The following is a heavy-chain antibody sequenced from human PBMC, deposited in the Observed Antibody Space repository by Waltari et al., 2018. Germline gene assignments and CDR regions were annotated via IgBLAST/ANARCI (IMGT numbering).Heavy chain of an antibody. J-gene: IGHJ4*02. Sequence: QLVESGGGLVQPGGSLRLSCATSGFSFRSIWMSWVRQAPGKGPQGVANIRNDGGEIHYADAVKGRFTISRDNAKDSLYLQMDSLRGDDTAVYHCALGWSLERWGRGTLVTVSS. CDR2: IRNDGGEI. CDR1: GFSFRSIW. D-gene: IGHD3-3*01. V-gene: IGHV3-7*01. CDR3: ALGWSLER.